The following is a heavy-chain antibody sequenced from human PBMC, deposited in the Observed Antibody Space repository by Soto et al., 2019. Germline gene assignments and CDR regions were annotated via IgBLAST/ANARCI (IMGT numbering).Heavy chain of an antibody. D-gene: IGHD6-13*01. Sequence: QVQLVQSGAEVKKPGASVKVSCKASGYTFTCYYMHWVRQAPGQGLEWMRWINPNSGGTNFAEKFQGWVTMTRDTSISTPYMELSRLRSDDTAVYYCARAYSSSWYGGFYYYYGMDVWSQGTTVTVSS. CDR1: GYTFTCYY. CDR3: ARAYSSSWYGGFYYYYGMDV. CDR2: INPNSGGT. V-gene: IGHV1-2*04. J-gene: IGHJ6*01.